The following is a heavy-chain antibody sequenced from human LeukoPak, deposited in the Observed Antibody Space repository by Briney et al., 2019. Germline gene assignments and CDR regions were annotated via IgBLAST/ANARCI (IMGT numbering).Heavy chain of an antibody. D-gene: IGHD6-13*01. CDR1: GASISGFY. Sequence: SHTLSLTCTVSGASISGFYWTWIRQPPGKALEWIGYTYYGGSTHYNPSLESRVTISVNTSKNQSSLELTSVTAADTAVYYCARQSVAAGTQWFDPWGQGALGTVSS. CDR2: TYYGGST. J-gene: IGHJ5*02. CDR3: ARQSVAAGTQWFDP. V-gene: IGHV4-59*08.